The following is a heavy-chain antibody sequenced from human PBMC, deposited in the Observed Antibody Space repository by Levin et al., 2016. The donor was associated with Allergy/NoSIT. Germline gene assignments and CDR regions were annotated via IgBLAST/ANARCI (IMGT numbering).Heavy chain of an antibody. V-gene: IGHV1-58*01. J-gene: IGHJ6*03. Sequence: WVRQAPGQRLEWIGFIVVGSGNTNYAQKFQERVTITRDMSISTAYMELSSLGPEDTAVYYCAAPNKYYDFWSGSIPMDVWGKGTTVTVSS. D-gene: IGHD3-3*01. CDR3: AAPNKYYDFWSGSIPMDV. CDR2: IVVGSGNT.